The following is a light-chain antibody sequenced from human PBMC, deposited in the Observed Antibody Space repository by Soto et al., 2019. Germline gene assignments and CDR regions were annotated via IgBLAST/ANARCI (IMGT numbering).Light chain of an antibody. J-gene: IGLJ2*01. CDR3: SSYAGNNVLV. CDR2: EVN. V-gene: IGLV2-8*01. CDR1: SSDVGGYNY. Sequence: SALTQPPSASGSPGQSVTIPCTGTSSDVGGYNYVSWYQQHPGKAPRLMIYEVNKRPSGVPYRFSGSKSGNTASLTVSGLQADDEAVYYCSSYAGNNVLVFGGGTKLTVL.